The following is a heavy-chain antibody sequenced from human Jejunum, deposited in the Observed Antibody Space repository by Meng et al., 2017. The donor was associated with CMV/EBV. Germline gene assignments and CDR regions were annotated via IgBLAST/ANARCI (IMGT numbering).Heavy chain of an antibody. CDR3: AREADGATFDY. CDR2: ISGYNGNT. D-gene: IGHD1-26*01. V-gene: IGHV1-18*01. CDR1: GYTFTSYG. J-gene: IGHJ4*02. Sequence: QGQMVQSGAEVKTRGASVKVSCKASGYTFTSYGISWVRKAPGQGLEWMGWISGYNGNTNYAQKLQGRVTMTTDTSTSTAYMELRSLRSDDTAVYYCAREADGATFDYWGQGTLVTVSS.